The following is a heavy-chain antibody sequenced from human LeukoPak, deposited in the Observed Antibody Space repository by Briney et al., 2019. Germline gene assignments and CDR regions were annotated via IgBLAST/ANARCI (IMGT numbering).Heavy chain of an antibody. CDR3: ARIVRTGVTGYGFDL. J-gene: IGHJ3*01. Sequence: PGGSLRLSCAASGFTFSNYWMSWVRQAPGKGLEWVANIKGDGSEKYYVDSVEGRFTVSRDNAKNSLYLQMNSLRAEDTAIYYCARIVRTGVTGYGFDLWGQGTMVTVSS. CDR1: GFTFSNYW. V-gene: IGHV3-7*01. CDR2: IKGDGSEK. D-gene: IGHD3-10*01.